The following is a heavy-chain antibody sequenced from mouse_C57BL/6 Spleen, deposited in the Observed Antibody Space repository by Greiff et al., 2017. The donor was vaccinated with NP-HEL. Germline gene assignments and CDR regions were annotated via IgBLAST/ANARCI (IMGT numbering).Heavy chain of an antibody. CDR1: GYTFTGYW. J-gene: IGHJ2*01. Sequence: QVQLQQSGAELMKPGASVKLSCTATGYTFTGYWIAWVKQRPGHGLEWIGEILPGSGSTNYNGKFKGKATLTADKSSSTAYMQFSSLTSEDSAIYYCAREGDVGYFDYWGQGTTLTVSS. D-gene: IGHD3-3*01. CDR3: AREGDVGYFDY. V-gene: IGHV1-9*01. CDR2: ILPGSGST.